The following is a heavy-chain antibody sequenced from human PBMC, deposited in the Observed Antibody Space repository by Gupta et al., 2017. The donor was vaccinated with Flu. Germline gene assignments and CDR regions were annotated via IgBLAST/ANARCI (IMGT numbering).Heavy chain of an antibody. CDR2: IKQDGSEN. J-gene: IGHJ4*02. V-gene: IGHV3-7*01. Sequence: WVRQAPGKGLEWVANIKQDGSENHYVDSVKGRFTISRDNAKNSLYLQMNSLRAEDTAVYYCARDRGYCTSSSCYPWYFDYWGQGSLVTVSS. CDR3: ARDRGYCTSSSCYPWYFDY. D-gene: IGHD2-2*01.